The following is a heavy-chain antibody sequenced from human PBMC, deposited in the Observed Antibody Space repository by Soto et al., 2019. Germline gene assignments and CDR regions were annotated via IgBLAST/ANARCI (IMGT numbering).Heavy chain of an antibody. V-gene: IGHV1-46*01. Sequence: GASVKVSCKASGYTFTNYYAHWVRQAPGQGLEWMGLINPSGGSTTYAQKFQGRVTMTRDTSANTDYLELSSLRSEDTAVYYCARDNSRDFGSGIKAWWFDPWGQGTLVTVSS. CDR1: GYTFTNYY. D-gene: IGHD3-10*01. CDR2: INPSGGST. J-gene: IGHJ5*02. CDR3: ARDNSRDFGSGIKAWWFDP.